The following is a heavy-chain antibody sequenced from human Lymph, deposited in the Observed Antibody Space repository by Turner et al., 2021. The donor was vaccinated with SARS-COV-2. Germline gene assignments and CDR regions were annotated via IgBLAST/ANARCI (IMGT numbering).Heavy chain of an antibody. CDR3: AKGVRGVIIPEAFDI. Sequence: EVQLLESGGGLVQPGGSLRLSCAASGFTFSSYAMSWVRQAPGMGLEGVSSISVSGGSTYYADSVKGRFTISRDNSKNTLYLQMNSLRVEDTAVYYCAKGVRGVIIPEAFDIWGQGTMVTISS. V-gene: IGHV3-23*01. CDR2: ISVSGGST. J-gene: IGHJ3*02. CDR1: GFTFSSYA. D-gene: IGHD3-10*01.